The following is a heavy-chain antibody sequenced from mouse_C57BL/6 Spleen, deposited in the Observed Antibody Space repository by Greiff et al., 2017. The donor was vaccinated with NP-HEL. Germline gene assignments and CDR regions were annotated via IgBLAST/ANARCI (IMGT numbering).Heavy chain of an antibody. CDR1: GFTFSDYG. CDR3: ARQLRLRAMDY. CDR2: ISSGSSTI. J-gene: IGHJ4*01. D-gene: IGHD3-2*02. V-gene: IGHV5-17*01. Sequence: EVQGVESGGGLVKPGGSLKLSCAASGFTFSDYGMHWVRQAPEKGLEWVAYISSGSSTIYYADTVKGRFTISRDNDKHTLFLQMSSLRSEYTAMYYCARQLRLRAMDYWGQGTSVTVSS.